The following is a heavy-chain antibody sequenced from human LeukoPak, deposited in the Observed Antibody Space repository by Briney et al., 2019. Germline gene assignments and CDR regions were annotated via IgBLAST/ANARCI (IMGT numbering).Heavy chain of an antibody. CDR1: GFTFNRRG. J-gene: IGHJ4*02. V-gene: IGHV3-30*03. CDR2: ISYDGTIQ. D-gene: IGHD2-15*01. Sequence: GGSLRLSCAASGFTFNRRGMHWVRQAPGKGLEWVAVISYDGTIQYYGESVKGRFTISRDDSKSTVYLQLNSLRHDDTGIYYCTRGRWWLPYWGQGTMVTVSS. CDR3: TRGRWWLPY.